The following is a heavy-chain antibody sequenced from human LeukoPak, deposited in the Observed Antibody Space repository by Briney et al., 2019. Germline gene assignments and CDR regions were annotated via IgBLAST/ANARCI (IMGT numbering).Heavy chain of an antibody. J-gene: IGHJ4*02. CDR1: GFTFSTYW. Sequence: GGSLRLSCAASGFTFSTYWMSWVRQTPEKGLESVANIKQDGSVKNHMDSLKGRSTISRDNARESLYLEINSLRADDTAVYYCARDPESSAFDLWGQGALVTVSS. V-gene: IGHV3-7*01. CDR2: IKQDGSVK. D-gene: IGHD5/OR15-5a*01. CDR3: ARDPESSAFDL.